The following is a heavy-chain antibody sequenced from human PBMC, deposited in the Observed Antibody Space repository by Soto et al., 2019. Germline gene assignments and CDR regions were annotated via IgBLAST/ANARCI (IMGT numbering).Heavy chain of an antibody. J-gene: IGHJ6*02. CDR3: ARGTMLRGPGYYYAMDV. CDR2: IYYDGRS. D-gene: IGHD3-10*01. CDR1: GDSISRNGYF. Sequence: QVQLQESGPGLVKPSQTLSLTCSVSGDSISRNGYFWNWIRQHPGKGLEWIGYIYYDGRSYYTPSLKSRVIISVDTSKNQFSLNLTAVTAADTAVYYCARGTMLRGPGYYYAMDVWGQGTTVTVSS. V-gene: IGHV4-31*03.